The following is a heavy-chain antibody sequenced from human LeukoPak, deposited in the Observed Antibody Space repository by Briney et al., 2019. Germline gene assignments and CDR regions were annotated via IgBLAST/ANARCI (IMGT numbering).Heavy chain of an antibody. V-gene: IGHV7-4-1*02. CDR3: ARGGLLYSYGSDELDY. Sequence: GASVTVSCKASGYTFTSYAMNWVRQAPGQGLEWMGWINTNTGNPTYAQGFTGRFVFSLDTSVSTAYLQISSLKAEDTAVYYCARGGLLYSYGSDELDYWGQGTLVTVSS. CDR1: GYTFTSYA. CDR2: INTNTGNP. D-gene: IGHD5-18*01. J-gene: IGHJ4*02.